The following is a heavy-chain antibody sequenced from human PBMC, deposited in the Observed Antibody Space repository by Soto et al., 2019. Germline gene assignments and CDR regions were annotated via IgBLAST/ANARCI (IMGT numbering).Heavy chain of an antibody. V-gene: IGHV1-69*13. CDR2: IIPIFGTA. J-gene: IGHJ6*02. D-gene: IGHD4-17*01. CDR3: ARPTRPVTTQRLGLVGYYYGMDV. CDR1: GGTFSSYA. Sequence: SVKVSCKASGGTFSSYAISWVRQAPGQGLEWMGGIIPIFGTANYAQKFQGRVTITADESTSTAYMELSSLRSEDTAVYYCARPTRPVTTQRLGLVGYYYGMDVWGQGTTVTVSS.